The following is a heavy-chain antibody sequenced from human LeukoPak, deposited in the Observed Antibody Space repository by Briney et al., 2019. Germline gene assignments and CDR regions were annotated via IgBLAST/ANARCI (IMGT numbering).Heavy chain of an antibody. Sequence: SETLSLTCAVYGGSFSGYYWSWIRQPPGKGLEWSGEINHSGSTNYNPSLKSRVTISVDTSKNQFSLKLSSVTAADTAVYYCARGSTLEWLSERTFDPWGQGTLVTVSS. CDR2: INHSGST. CDR1: GGSFSGYY. D-gene: IGHD3-3*01. V-gene: IGHV4-34*01. CDR3: ARGSTLEWLSERTFDP. J-gene: IGHJ5*02.